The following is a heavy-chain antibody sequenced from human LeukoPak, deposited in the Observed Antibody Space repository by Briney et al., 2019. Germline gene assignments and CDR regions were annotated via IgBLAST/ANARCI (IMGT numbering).Heavy chain of an antibody. J-gene: IGHJ4*02. Sequence: SETLSLTCAIYGGSFSGYSWTWIRQPPGKGLEWIGEFSHSGFPVYNPSLGGRVTISIDASKNQFSLKLSSVTAADTAVYYCARYCSGGSCLATYFDYWGQGTLVTVSS. CDR3: ARYCSGGSCLATYFDY. CDR1: GGSFSGYS. CDR2: FSHSGFP. V-gene: IGHV4-34*01. D-gene: IGHD2-15*01.